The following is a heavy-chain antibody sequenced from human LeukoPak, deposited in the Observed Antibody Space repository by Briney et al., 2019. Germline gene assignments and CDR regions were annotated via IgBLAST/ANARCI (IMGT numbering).Heavy chain of an antibody. CDR1: GDSISSDY. J-gene: IGHJ5*02. Sequence: SETLSPTCTVSGDSISSDYWSWIRQPPGKGLEWIGYIYYSGSTNYNPSLKSRVTISVDTSKNHFSLKLSSVTAADTAVYYCARVAINNWFDPWGQGTLVTVSS. V-gene: IGHV4-59*01. CDR3: ARVAINNWFDP. D-gene: IGHD3-3*02. CDR2: IYYSGST.